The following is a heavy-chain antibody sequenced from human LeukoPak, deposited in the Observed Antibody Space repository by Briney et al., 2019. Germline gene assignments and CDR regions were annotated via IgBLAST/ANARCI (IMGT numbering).Heavy chain of an antibody. CDR1: GGSISSSSYY. Sequence: SETLSLTCTVSGGSISSSSYYWGWTRQPPGKGLEWIGSIYYSGSTYYNPSLKSRVTISVDTSKNQFSLKLSSVTAADTAVYYCARGKDIVVVPAPLVSPYYYYGMDVWGQGTTVTVSS. D-gene: IGHD2-2*01. CDR3: ARGKDIVVVPAPLVSPYYYYGMDV. V-gene: IGHV4-39*07. J-gene: IGHJ6*02. CDR2: IYYSGST.